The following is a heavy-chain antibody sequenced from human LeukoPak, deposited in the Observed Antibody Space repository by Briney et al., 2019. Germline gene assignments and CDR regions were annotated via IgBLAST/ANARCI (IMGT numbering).Heavy chain of an antibody. CDR2: IYYRGST. Sequence: PSETLSLTCTVSGASMSSDYWTWIRQPLGRGLEWLGYIYYRGSTNYNPSLKSRVTISVEKSKNQLSLKLSSVTAADTAMYFCARGRGYGGNYLRAFDIWGQGTMVTVSS. V-gene: IGHV4-59*08. J-gene: IGHJ3*02. CDR3: ARGRGYGGNYLRAFDI. D-gene: IGHD1-26*01. CDR1: GASMSSDY.